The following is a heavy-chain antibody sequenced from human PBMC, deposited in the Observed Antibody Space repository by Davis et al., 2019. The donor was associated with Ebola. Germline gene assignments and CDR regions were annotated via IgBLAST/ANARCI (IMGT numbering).Heavy chain of an antibody. CDR3: ATDSDGMDV. D-gene: IGHD2-21*01. J-gene: IGHJ6*02. CDR1: GYTFTNYD. CDR2: LNPNSGNT. Sequence: ASVKVSCKTSGYTFTNYDINWVRQATGQGLEWMGWLNPNSGNTDSTHKFQGRLTMTKNISIGTAYMELSTLTSEDTAVYYCATDSDGMDVWGQGTTVTVSS. V-gene: IGHV1-8*01.